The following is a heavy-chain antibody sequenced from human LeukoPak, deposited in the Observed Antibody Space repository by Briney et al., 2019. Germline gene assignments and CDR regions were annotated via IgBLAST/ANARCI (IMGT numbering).Heavy chain of an antibody. CDR3: ARLRSLLWFGELND. Sequence: KPSATLSLTCTVSGGSISSSSYYWGWIRQPPGKGLEWIGSIYYSGSTYYNPSLKSRVTISVDTSKNQFSLKLSSVTAADTAVYYCARLRSLLWFGELNDWGQGTLVTVSS. D-gene: IGHD3-10*01. CDR2: IYYSGST. CDR1: GGSISSSSYY. J-gene: IGHJ4*02. V-gene: IGHV4-39*01.